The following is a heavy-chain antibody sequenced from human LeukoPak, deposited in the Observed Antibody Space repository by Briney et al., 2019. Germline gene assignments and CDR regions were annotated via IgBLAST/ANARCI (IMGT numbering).Heavy chain of an antibody. J-gene: IGHJ4*02. CDR2: IIPVFGTR. D-gene: IGHD4-23*01. CDR1: GDTFSKYT. CDR3: ARADYGGFDY. Sequence: SVKVSCKASGDTFSKYTINWVRQAPGQGLEWMGGIIPVFGTRNHAQKLQGRVTMTTDTSTSTAYMELRSLRSDDTAVDYCARADYGGFDYWGQGTLVTVSS. V-gene: IGHV1-69*05.